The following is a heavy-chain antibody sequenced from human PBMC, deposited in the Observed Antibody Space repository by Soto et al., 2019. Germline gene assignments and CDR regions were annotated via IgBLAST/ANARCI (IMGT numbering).Heavy chain of an antibody. D-gene: IGHD3-22*01. CDR2: IISNDDK. Sequence: GSGPTLVNPTETLTLTCSVSGFSLTDTRMGVSWIRQAPGKALEWLAHIISNDDKSYSTSLKSRLTISKDTSKSQVVLRMTNMDPVDTGRYYCARALFYSDSDGYYFESDHWGPGNLVTVSS. CDR1: GFSLTDTRMG. J-gene: IGHJ4*02. V-gene: IGHV2-26*01. CDR3: ARALFYSDSDGYYFESDH.